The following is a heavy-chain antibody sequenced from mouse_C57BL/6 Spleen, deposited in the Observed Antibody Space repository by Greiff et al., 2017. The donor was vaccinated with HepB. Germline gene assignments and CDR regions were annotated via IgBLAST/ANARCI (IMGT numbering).Heavy chain of an antibody. J-gene: IGHJ2*01. D-gene: IGHD4-1*01. CDR3: ARRSNWDVFDY. V-gene: IGHV1-50*01. CDR1: GYTFTSYW. CDR2: IDPSDSYT. Sequence: VQLQQPGAEIVKPGASVKLSCKASGYTFTSYWMQWVKQRPGQGLEWIGEIDPSDSYTNYNQKFKGKATLTVDTSSSTAYMQLSSLTSEDSAVYYCARRSNWDVFDYWGQGTTLTVSS.